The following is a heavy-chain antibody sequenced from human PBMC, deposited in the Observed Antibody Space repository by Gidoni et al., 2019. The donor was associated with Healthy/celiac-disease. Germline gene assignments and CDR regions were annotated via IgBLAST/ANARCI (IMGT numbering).Heavy chain of an antibody. CDR2: IYHSWTT. CDR3: ARGYYYGSGSYYLCDY. V-gene: IGHV4-4*02. D-gene: IGHD3-10*01. J-gene: IGHJ4*02. Sequence: QVQLQASAPGLVTPSGTLSLTCAVSGGSISSSNWWSWVRQPPGKGMEWIGEIYHSWTTNYNPSLKSRVTISVDKSKNQFSLKLISVTAADTAVYYCARGYYYGSGSYYLCDYWGQGTLVTVSS. CDR1: GGSISSSNW.